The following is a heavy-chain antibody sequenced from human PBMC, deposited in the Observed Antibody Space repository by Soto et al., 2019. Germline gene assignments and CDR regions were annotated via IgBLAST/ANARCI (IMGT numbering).Heavy chain of an antibody. J-gene: IGHJ5*02. V-gene: IGHV2-5*01. D-gene: IGHD3-22*01. Sequence: SGPTLVNPTQTLTLTCSFSGFSLSVYGVRVIWFRQPPGETLEWLALIHWNDDKRYSPYLKSRLTITKDTSKNQVVLTLTNLDPLDTGTYFCAHTKDSSGFLTSWGQGSLVTVS. CDR3: AHTKDSSGFLTS. CDR2: IHWNDDK. CDR1: GFSLSVYGVR.